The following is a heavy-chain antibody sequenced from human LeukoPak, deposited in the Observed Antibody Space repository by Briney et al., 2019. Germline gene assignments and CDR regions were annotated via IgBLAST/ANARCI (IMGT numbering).Heavy chain of an antibody. CDR2: INPNSGGT. J-gene: IGHJ5*02. CDR3: ARDRVMANYYYILTVHQMNGFAP. V-gene: IGHV1-2*02. CDR1: GYTFTGYY. D-gene: IGHD3-9*01. Sequence: GASVKVSCKASGYTFTGYYMHWVRQAPGQGLEWMGWINPNSGGTNYAQKFQGRVTMTRDTSISTAYMELSRLRSDDTAVYYCARDRVMANYYYILTVHQMNGFAPWGQGTLVTVSS.